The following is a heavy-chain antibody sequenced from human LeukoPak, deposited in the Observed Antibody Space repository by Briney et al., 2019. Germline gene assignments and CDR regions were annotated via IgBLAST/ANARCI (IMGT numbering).Heavy chain of an antibody. CDR2: IRSRANSYAT. J-gene: IGHJ4*02. CDR1: GFTFSDSG. V-gene: IGHV3-73*01. D-gene: IGHD2-15*01. Sequence: GGSLRLSCAASGFTFSDSGMHWVRQASGKGLEWVGRIRSRANSYATAYAASVRGRFTISRDDSKNTAYLQMNSLRTEDTAVYYCTGRYCSGGRCYSDYWGQGTLVTVSS. CDR3: TGRYCSGGRCYSDY.